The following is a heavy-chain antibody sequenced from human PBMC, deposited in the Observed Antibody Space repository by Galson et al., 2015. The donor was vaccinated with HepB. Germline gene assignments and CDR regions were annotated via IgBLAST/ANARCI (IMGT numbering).Heavy chain of an antibody. J-gene: IGHJ4*02. CDR1: GFTFSSYW. CDR3: ARDNGHLPLDY. V-gene: IGHV3-7*01. Sequence: SLRLSCAASGFTFSSYWMSWVRQAPGKGLEWVANIKQDGSEKYFVDSVKGRFTISRDNAKNSLYLQMNSLRAEDTAVYYCARDNGHLPLDYWGQGTLVTVSS. CDR2: IKQDGSEK.